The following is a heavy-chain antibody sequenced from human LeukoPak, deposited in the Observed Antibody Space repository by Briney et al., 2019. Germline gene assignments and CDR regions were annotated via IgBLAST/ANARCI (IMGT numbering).Heavy chain of an antibody. CDR2: IYYTGST. V-gene: IGHV4-59*01. CDR1: GGSMCDYY. Sequence: SETLSLTCTVSGGSMCDYYWSWIRQPPGKGLEWIGYIYYTGSTNYNPSLKDRVTISIDTSKNQFSLKLSSVTAAGTALYYCARDYTMTHASDIWGQGTLVTVSS. CDR3: ARDYTMTHASDI. J-gene: IGHJ3*02. D-gene: IGHD3-22*01.